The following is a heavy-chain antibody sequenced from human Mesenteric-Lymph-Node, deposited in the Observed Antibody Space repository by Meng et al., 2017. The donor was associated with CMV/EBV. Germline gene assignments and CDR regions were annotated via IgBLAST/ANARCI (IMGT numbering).Heavy chain of an antibody. V-gene: IGHV3-7*01. CDR1: GFTVSSNY. CDR2: INEDGSSK. CDR3: GGPPLSG. D-gene: IGHD3-10*01. J-gene: IGHJ4*02. Sequence: GGSLRLSCAASGFTVSSNYMSWVRQAPGKGLEWVANINEDGSSKDYVDSVKGRFAISRDNTKNSLYLQMNNVRAEDTAVYYCGGPPLSGGGQGTLVTVSS.